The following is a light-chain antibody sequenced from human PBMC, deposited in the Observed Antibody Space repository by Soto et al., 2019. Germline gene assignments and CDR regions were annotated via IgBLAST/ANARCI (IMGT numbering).Light chain of an antibody. CDR3: QHYNSYSEFS. J-gene: IGKJ3*01. CDR1: QSSNSW. V-gene: IGKV1-5*03. CDR2: KAS. Sequence: DIQMSQSPSTLSASIGDIGTITRRASQSSNSWLAWYQQKRGKDPKVLIYKASTLESGVPSRFSGSGSGTEFALTISCLQPDDFATYYCQHYNSYSEFSFGPGTKVDIK.